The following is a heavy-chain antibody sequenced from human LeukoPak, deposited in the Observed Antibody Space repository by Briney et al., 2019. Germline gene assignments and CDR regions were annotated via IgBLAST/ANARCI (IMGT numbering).Heavy chain of an antibody. V-gene: IGHV1-8*01. Sequence: ASVKVSCKASGYTFTSYDINWVRQATGQGLEWMGWMNPNSGNTGYAQKFQGRVTMTRNTSISTAYMELSSLRSEDTAVYYCARGQVGSYGFWWFDPWGQGTLVTVSS. CDR3: ARGQVGSYGFWWFDP. CDR2: MNPNSGNT. D-gene: IGHD5-18*01. CDR1: GYTFTSYD. J-gene: IGHJ5*02.